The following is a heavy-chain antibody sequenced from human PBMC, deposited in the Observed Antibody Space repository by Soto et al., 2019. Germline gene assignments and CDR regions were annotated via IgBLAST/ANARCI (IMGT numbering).Heavy chain of an antibody. CDR3: ARRGGNHDYGDYVTLDY. D-gene: IGHD4-17*01. V-gene: IGHV1-69*12. J-gene: IGHJ4*02. CDR1: GGTFSSYA. CDR2: IIPIFGTA. Sequence: QVQLVQSGAEVKKPGSSVKVSCKASGGTFSSYAISWVRQAPGQGLEWMGGIIPIFGTANYAQKFQGRVTITADESTSTAYMELSSLRSEDTAVYYCARRGGNHDYGDYVTLDYWGQGTLVTVSS.